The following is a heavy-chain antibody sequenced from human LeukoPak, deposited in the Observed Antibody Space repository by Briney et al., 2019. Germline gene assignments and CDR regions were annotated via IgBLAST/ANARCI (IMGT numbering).Heavy chain of an antibody. CDR3: ARVSPGGNTGADWFDP. CDR2: ISAYNGNT. Sequence: ASVKVSCKASGYTFTSYGISWVRQAPGQGLEWMGWISAYNGNTNYAQKLQGRVTMTTDTSISTAYMELSRLRSDDTAVYYCARVSPGGNTGADWFDPWGQGTLVTVSS. CDR1: GYTFTSYG. V-gene: IGHV1-18*01. D-gene: IGHD4-23*01. J-gene: IGHJ5*02.